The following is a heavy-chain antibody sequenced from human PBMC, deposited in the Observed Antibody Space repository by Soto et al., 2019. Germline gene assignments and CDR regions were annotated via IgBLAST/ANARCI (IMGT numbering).Heavy chain of an antibody. CDR3: ARVRSSSSPWFDP. V-gene: IGHV1-2*04. CDR2: INPNSGGT. Sequence: ASVNVSCKASGYTFTGYYMHWVRQAPGQGLEWMGWINPNSGGTNYAQKFQGWVTMTRDTSISTAYMELSRLRSDDTAVYYCARVRSSSSPWFDPWGQGTLVTVSS. D-gene: IGHD6-6*01. CDR1: GYTFTGYY. J-gene: IGHJ5*02.